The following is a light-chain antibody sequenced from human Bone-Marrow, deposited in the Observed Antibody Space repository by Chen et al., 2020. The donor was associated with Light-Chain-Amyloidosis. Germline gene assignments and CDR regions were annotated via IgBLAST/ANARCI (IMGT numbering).Light chain of an antibody. Sequence: QSALTQPASVSGSPGQSITISCTGTSSDVGGDNHVSWYQQHPDKAPTLMIYEVTNWPSWVPDRFSGSKSDNTASLTSSGLQTEDESDYFCSSYTITNTLVFGSGTRVTVL. CDR1: SSDVGGDNH. V-gene: IGLV2-14*01. CDR3: SSYTITNTLV. CDR2: EVT. J-gene: IGLJ1*01.